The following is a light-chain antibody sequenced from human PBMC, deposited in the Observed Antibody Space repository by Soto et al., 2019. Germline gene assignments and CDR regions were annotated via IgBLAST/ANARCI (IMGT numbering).Light chain of an antibody. V-gene: IGLV8-61*01. Sequence: QTVVTQEPSLSVSPGRTVTLTCGLSSGSVSSNYFPSWYQQTPGQAPRTLIHTTITRSSGVPDRFSGSILGNKAALTITGAQADDESDYYCVLYMGSGIWVFGGGTKLTVL. CDR1: SGSVSSNYF. CDR2: TTI. J-gene: IGLJ3*02. CDR3: VLYMGSGIWV.